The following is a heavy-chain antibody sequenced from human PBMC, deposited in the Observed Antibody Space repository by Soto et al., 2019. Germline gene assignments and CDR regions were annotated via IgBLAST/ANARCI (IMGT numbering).Heavy chain of an antibody. Sequence: GGSLRLSCAASGFTFSNSWMHWVRQVSGKGLEWVSRINADGTSTSYADSVKGRFTISRDNAKNTLYLHVNSLRAEDTAVYYCVKVLARGVGVPRFYFDSWGQGALVTVSP. CDR1: GFTFSNSW. D-gene: IGHD2-2*01. J-gene: IGHJ4*02. CDR3: VKVLARGVGVPRFYFDS. CDR2: INADGTST. V-gene: IGHV3-74*01.